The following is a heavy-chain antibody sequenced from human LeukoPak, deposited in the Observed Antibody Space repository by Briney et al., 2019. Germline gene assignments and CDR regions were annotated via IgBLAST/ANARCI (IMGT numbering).Heavy chain of an antibody. D-gene: IGHD3-10*01. CDR2: IYYSGST. CDR3: ARRITDYYGMDV. J-gene: IGHJ6*02. CDR1: GGSISSYY. V-gene: IGHV4-59*01. Sequence: SETLSLTCTVSGGSISSYYWSWIRQPPGKGLEWIGYIYYSGSTNYNPSLKSRVTISVDTSKNQFSLKLSSVTAADTAVYYCARRITDYYGMDVWGQGTTVTVSS.